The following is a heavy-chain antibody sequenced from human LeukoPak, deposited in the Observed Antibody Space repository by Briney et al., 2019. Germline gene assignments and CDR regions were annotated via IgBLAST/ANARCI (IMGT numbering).Heavy chain of an antibody. CDR3: ARRNGLVAAAGLSDY. Sequence: SETLSLTCAVYGGSFSGYYWSWIRQPPGKGLEWIGEINHSGSTNYNPSLKSRVTISVDTSKNQFSLKLSSVTAADTAVYYCARRNGLVAAAGLSDYWGQGTLVTVSS. D-gene: IGHD6-13*01. CDR2: INHSGST. V-gene: IGHV4-34*01. CDR1: GGSFSGYY. J-gene: IGHJ4*02.